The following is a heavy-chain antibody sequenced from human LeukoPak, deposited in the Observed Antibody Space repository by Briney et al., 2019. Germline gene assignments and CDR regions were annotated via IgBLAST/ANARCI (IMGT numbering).Heavy chain of an antibody. D-gene: IGHD2-2*01. CDR1: GFTFSSYG. CDR3: AKGQAHCTSISCLYYFDY. V-gene: IGHV3-30*02. J-gene: IGHJ4*02. Sequence: GGSLRLSCAASGFTFSSYGMHWVRQAPGKGLEWVAFIRYDGSNKYYADSVKGRFTISRDNSKNTLYLQMNSLRAEDTAVYYCAKGQAHCTSISCLYYFDYWGQGTLVTVSS. CDR2: IRYDGSNK.